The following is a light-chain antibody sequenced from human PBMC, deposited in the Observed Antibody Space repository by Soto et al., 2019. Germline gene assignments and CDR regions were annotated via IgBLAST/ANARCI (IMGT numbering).Light chain of an antibody. Sequence: EIVVTQSPATLSASPGERASLSCRASQYITIYLAWYQQKPGQAPRLLIYDASNRATGIPARFSGSGSGTDFTLTISSLEPDDFAVYYCQQRADWPITLGQGTRLEIK. CDR2: DAS. J-gene: IGKJ5*01. CDR3: QQRADWPIT. CDR1: QYITIY. V-gene: IGKV3-11*01.